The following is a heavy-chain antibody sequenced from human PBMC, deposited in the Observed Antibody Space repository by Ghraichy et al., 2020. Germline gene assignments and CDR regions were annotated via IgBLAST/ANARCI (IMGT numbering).Heavy chain of an antibody. V-gene: IGHV3-15*01. Sequence: GGSLRLSCEASGFTFSNAWMSWVRQAPGKGLEWVGRIKSKTYGGTTDYAAPVKGRFTISRDDSKNTLYLQMNSLKTEDTAVYYCTTYYTPGSSGVVAGDWFDPWGQGTLVTVSS. CDR1: GFTFSNAW. J-gene: IGHJ5*02. D-gene: IGHD6-6*01. CDR3: TTYYTPGSSGVVAGDWFDP. CDR2: IKSKTYGGTT.